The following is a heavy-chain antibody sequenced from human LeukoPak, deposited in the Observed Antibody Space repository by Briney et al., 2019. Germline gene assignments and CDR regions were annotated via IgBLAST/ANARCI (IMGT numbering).Heavy chain of an antibody. J-gene: IGHJ6*02. CDR1: GFPLSSYT. Sequence: GGSLRLSCAASGFPLSSYTMNWVRQAPGKGLEWVSSITSSSSYIFYADSVKGRFTISRDNAKNSLYLQMNSLRAEDTAVYYCARAEYYYDSSGYSANYGMDVWGQGTTVTVSS. CDR2: ITSSSSYI. D-gene: IGHD3-22*01. CDR3: ARAEYYYDSSGYSANYGMDV. V-gene: IGHV3-21*01.